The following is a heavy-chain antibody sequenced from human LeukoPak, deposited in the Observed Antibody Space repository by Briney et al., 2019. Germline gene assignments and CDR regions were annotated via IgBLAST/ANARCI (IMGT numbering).Heavy chain of an antibody. CDR1: DGSISSGSYF. V-gene: IGHV4-61*02. CDR2: IYTSGST. Sequence: SETLPLTCTVSDGSISSGSYFWSWIRQPAGKGLEWIGRIYTSGSTNYNPSLKSRVTISIDTSKDQFSLKLSSMTAADTALYYCARGRRDGYMLLWEDYWGQGTLVTVSS. J-gene: IGHJ4*02. D-gene: IGHD5-24*01. CDR3: ARGRRDGYMLLWEDY.